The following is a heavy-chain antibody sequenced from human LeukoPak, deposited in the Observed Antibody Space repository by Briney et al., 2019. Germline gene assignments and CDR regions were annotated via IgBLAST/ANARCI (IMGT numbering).Heavy chain of an antibody. V-gene: IGHV4-39*07. D-gene: IGHD1-26*01. CDR1: GGSIDSRSYY. J-gene: IGHJ4*02. Sequence: SETLSLTCTVSGGSIDSRSYYRGWIRQPPGKGLEWIGSIYSSGSTNYNPSLKSRVTISVDTSKNQFSLKSSVTAADTAVYYCARGVRWMGATYFDYWGQGTLVTVSS. CDR3: ARGVRWMGATYFDY. CDR2: IYSSGST.